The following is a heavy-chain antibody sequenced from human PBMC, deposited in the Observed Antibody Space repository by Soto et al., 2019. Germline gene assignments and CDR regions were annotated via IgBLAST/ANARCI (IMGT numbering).Heavy chain of an antibody. J-gene: IGHJ4*02. D-gene: IGHD3-3*01. CDR2: VSAYSGST. CDR3: ARDAGRAYYDCWMGVDY. Sequence: QVQLVQSGAEVTKPGASVKVSCKASGYIFDIYGISWVRQAPGQGLEWLGWVSAYSGSTQIAQKFQGRITMTTDTATTTAYMELRSLTSDDPAVYYCARDAGRAYYDCWMGVDYWGQGTLVTVSS. V-gene: IGHV1-18*01. CDR1: GYIFDIYG.